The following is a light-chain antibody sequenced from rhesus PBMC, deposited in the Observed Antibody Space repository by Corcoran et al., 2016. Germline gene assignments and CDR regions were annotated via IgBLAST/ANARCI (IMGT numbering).Light chain of an antibody. CDR2: KAS. Sequence: DIQMTQSPSSLSASVGDTVTITCRASQGISSWFAWYPQKQGKALKLLIYKASSLKRGVPSRFSGSGSGTDFTLTISSLQSEDFANDYCQQYRRRPFTFGPGTKLDIK. CDR3: QQYRRRPFT. V-gene: IGKV1-22*01. J-gene: IGKJ3*01. CDR1: QGISSW.